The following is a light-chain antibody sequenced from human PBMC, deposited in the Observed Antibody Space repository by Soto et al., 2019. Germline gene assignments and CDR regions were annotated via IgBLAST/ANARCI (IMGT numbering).Light chain of an antibody. J-gene: IGKJ1*01. Sequence: EILMTQSPATLSMSPGEGATLSCRASQSVSRNFAWFQHKPGRAPRLLIYGASTRANGVPARFGGSGSGTEFTLTISSLLSEDFEVYYCQQCDNWPWTFGQGTKVDIK. CDR3: QQCDNWPWT. CDR2: GAS. CDR1: QSVSRN. V-gene: IGKV3-15*01.